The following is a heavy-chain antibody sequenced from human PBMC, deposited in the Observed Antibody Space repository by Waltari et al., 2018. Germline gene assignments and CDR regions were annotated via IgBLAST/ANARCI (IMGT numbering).Heavy chain of an antibody. CDR3: ARGGATRPWGSDR. J-gene: IGHJ5*02. V-gene: IGHV4-4*07. CDR1: GCSMRMFY. D-gene: IGHD3-16*01. CDR2: MYIGENT. Sequence: QVQLQESGPGLVKPSETLSLTCNVSGCSMRMFYWTWIRQPAGKGLEWIGRMYIGENTIYNPSRKSRVTMSSDSSKNQLSLDLTSVTAADTAVYYCARGGATRPWGSDRWGQGALVTVSS.